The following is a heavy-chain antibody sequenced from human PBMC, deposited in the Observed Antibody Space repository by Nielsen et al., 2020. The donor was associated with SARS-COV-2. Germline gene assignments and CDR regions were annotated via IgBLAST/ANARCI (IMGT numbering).Heavy chain of an antibody. CDR1: GFDFSKFG. Sequence: GESLKISCAVSGFDFSKFGMTWVRQAPGKGLEWVSGVSGSGGGTYYTDSVKGRFTVSRDDSKNTLHLQMSSLRAEDTATYYCARNRGYGGTSGSRYAMDVWGQGTTVIVSS. D-gene: IGHD5-12*01. CDR3: ARNRGYGGTSGSRYAMDV. CDR2: VSGSGGGT. J-gene: IGHJ6*02. V-gene: IGHV3-23*01.